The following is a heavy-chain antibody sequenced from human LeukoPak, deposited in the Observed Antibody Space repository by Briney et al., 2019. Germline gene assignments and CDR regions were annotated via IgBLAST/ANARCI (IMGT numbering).Heavy chain of an antibody. CDR2: IWYDGTNK. J-gene: IGHJ4*02. CDR3: AKDGGLWVSAHWGDS. CDR1: GFTFSSYG. D-gene: IGHD7-27*01. V-gene: IGHV3-33*06. Sequence: PGRSLRLSCVASGFTFSSYGMHWVRQAPGKGLEWVAVIWYDGTNKYYADFVKGRFTISRDSSKNTLYLQMNSLRAEDTAVYYCAKDGGLWVSAHWGDSWGRGTLVTVSS.